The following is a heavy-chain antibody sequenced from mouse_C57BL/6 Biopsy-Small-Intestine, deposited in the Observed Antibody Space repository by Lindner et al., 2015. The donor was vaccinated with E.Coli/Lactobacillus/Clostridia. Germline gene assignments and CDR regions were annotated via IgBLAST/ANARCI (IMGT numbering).Heavy chain of an antibody. CDR2: IYPGDGDT. J-gene: IGHJ4*01. CDR3: ARGPYYGYAMDY. D-gene: IGHD2-10*01. V-gene: IGHV1-82*01. Sequence: VQLQESGPGLVKPGASVKISCKASGYSFTDYNMNWVKQRPGKGLEWIGQIYPGDGDTNYNGKFKGKATLTADKSSSTAYMQLSSLTSEDSAVYFCARGPYYGYAMDYWGQGTSVTVSS. CDR1: GYSFTDYN.